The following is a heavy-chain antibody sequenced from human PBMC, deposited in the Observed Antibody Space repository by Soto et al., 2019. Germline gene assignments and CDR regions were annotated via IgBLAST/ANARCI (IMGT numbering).Heavy chain of an antibody. Sequence: EVQLLESGGGLVQPGGSLRLSCAASGFTFSSYAMSWVRQAPGKGLEWVSAISGSGGSTYYADSVKGRFTISRDNSKNTLYLQMNSLRAEDTAVYYCAKFRCSSTSCYIDEGEIGYFDYWGQGTLVTVSS. V-gene: IGHV3-23*01. J-gene: IGHJ4*02. CDR2: ISGSGGST. CDR1: GFTFSSYA. CDR3: AKFRCSSTSCYIDEGEIGYFDY. D-gene: IGHD2-2*02.